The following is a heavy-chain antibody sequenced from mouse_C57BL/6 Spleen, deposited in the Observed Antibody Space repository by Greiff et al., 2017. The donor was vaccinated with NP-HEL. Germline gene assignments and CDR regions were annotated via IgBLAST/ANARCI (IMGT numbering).Heavy chain of an antibody. V-gene: IGHV1-52*01. CDR1: GYTFTSYW. Sequence: VQLKQPGAELVRPGSSVKLSCKASGYTFTSYWMHWVKQRPIQGLEWIGNIDPSDSETHYNQKFKDKATLTVDKSSSTAYMQLSSLTSEDSAVYYWARAEGYGSSWYFDVWGTGTTVTVSS. CDR3: ARAEGYGSSWYFDV. CDR2: IDPSDSET. J-gene: IGHJ1*03. D-gene: IGHD1-1*01.